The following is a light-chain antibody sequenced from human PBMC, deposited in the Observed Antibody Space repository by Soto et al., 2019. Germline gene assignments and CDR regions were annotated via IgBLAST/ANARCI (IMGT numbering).Light chain of an antibody. CDR2: DVS. CDR3: CSYTTSNTRQIV. V-gene: IGLV2-14*01. Sequence: QSALTQPASVSGSPVQSITISCTGTSSDVGGYNYVSWYQQHPGKAPKFMIYDVSNRPSGVSNRFSGSKSGNTASLTISGLPAEDEADYYCCSYTTSNTRQIVFGTGTKLTVL. CDR1: SSDVGGYNY. J-gene: IGLJ1*01.